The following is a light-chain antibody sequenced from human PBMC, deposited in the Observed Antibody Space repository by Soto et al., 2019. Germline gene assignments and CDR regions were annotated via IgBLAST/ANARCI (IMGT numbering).Light chain of an antibody. CDR3: QQYGSSAPIT. CDR1: QSVSNY. Sequence: EIVFTQSPATLAFSPGGRATLSRKASQSVSNYLAWYQQKPGQAPRLLIYDASNRATGIPARFSGSGSETDFTLTISRLEPEDFALYYCQQYGSSAPITFGQGTKVDIK. CDR2: DAS. V-gene: IGKV3-20*01. J-gene: IGKJ1*01.